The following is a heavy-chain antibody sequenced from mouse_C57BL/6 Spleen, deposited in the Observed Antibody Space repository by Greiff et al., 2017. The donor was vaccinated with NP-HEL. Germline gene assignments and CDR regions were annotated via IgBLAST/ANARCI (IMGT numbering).Heavy chain of an antibody. D-gene: IGHD1-1*01. CDR3: TRNYVYFDY. J-gene: IGHJ2*01. Sequence: QVQLKQSGAELVRPGASVTLSCKASGYTFTDYEMHWVKQTPVHGLEWIGAIDPETGGTAYNQKFKGKAILTADKSSSTAYMELRSLTSEDSAVYYCTRNYVYFDYWGQGTTLTVSS. CDR1: GYTFTDYE. CDR2: IDPETGGT. V-gene: IGHV1-15*01.